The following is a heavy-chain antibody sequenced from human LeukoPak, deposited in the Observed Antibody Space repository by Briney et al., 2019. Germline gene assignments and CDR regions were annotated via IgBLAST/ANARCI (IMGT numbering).Heavy chain of an antibody. V-gene: IGHV3-48*02. CDR3: ERFAGDDY. D-gene: IGHD4-17*01. CDR2: ISSSSSTI. CDR1: GFTFRSYS. J-gene: IGHJ4*02. Sequence: GGSLRLSYAASGFTFRSYSINGVRQAPGKGLEWVSYISSSSSTIQYADAVKGRFTISRDNAKNSLYLQMNSLREEDTAVYYCERFAGDDYWGQGTLVTVSS.